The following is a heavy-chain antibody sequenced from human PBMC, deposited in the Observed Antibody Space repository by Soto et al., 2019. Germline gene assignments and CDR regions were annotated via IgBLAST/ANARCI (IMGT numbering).Heavy chain of an antibody. CDR2: IFSNDEK. CDR3: ARTTKNRYYDFWSGYLRGFDP. CDR1: GFSLSNARMG. J-gene: IGHJ5*02. Sequence: SGPSLVNPTETLTLTCTVSGFSLSNARMGVSWIRQPPGKALEWLAHIFSNDEKSYSTSLKSRLTISKDTSKSQVVLTMTNMDPVDTATYYCARTTKNRYYDFWSGYLRGFDPWGQGTLVTVSS. V-gene: IGHV2-26*01. D-gene: IGHD3-3*01.